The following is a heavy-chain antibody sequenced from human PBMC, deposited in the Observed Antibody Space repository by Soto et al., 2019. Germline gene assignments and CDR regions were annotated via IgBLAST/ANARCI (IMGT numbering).Heavy chain of an antibody. V-gene: IGHV4-39*01. CDR3: ARQGSTYYDFWSGYYGPRFDP. D-gene: IGHD3-3*01. CDR1: GGSISSSSYY. Sequence: QLQLQESGPGLVKPSETLSLTCTVSGGSISSSSYYWGWIRQPPGKGLEWIGSIYYSGSTYYNPSLNSRVTISVDTYKNQFSLKLSSVTAADTAVYSCARQGSTYYDFWSGYYGPRFDPWGQGTLVTVSS. CDR2: IYYSGST. J-gene: IGHJ5*02.